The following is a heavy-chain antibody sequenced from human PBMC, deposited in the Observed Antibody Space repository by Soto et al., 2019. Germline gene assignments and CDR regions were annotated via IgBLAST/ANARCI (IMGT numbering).Heavy chain of an antibody. J-gene: IGHJ5*02. CDR3: ARWWSGSRQGFDP. D-gene: IGHD3-3*01. CDR2: INHSGSS. V-gene: IGHV4-34*01. CDR1: GGSFSGYI. Sequence: PSETLSLTCAVSGGSFSGYIWTWIRQTPGKGLQWIGQINHSGSSIYNPSLKNRVTISTMSNNKFSLELSSVTAADTAVYYCARWWSGSRQGFDPWGQGTLVTVSS.